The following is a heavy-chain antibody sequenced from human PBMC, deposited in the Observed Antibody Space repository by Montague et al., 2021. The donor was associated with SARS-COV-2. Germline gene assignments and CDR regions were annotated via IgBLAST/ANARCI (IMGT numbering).Heavy chain of an antibody. Sequence: SLRLSCSASGFTFDDYGMSWVRQVPGKGLEWVSGINKNSGTTDYVDSVKGRFTISRDNDKNFLYVQMNNLRVEDTAFYYCARGFLRGPLDCWGQGTLVTVSS. V-gene: IGHV3-20*04. CDR2: INKNSGTT. J-gene: IGHJ4*02. CDR1: GFTFDDYG. CDR3: ARGFLRGPLDC. D-gene: IGHD3-3*01.